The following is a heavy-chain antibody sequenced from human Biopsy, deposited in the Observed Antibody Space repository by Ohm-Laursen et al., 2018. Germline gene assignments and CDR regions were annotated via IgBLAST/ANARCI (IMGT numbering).Heavy chain of an antibody. V-gene: IGHV1-2*02. D-gene: IGHD1-26*01. Sequence: EASVKVSCKASGYTFTDSYMHWVRQAPGQGLEWMGWMNPNSGGTNYAQKFQGRVTMTRDTSMSTAYMELNRLRSDDTAVYYCARGGLNYWYFDLWGRGTLVTVSS. CDR3: ARGGLNYWYFDL. J-gene: IGHJ2*01. CDR2: MNPNSGGT. CDR1: GYTFTDSY.